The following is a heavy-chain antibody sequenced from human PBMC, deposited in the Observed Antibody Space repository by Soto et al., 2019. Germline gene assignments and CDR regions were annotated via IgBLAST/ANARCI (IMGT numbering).Heavy chain of an antibody. Sequence: EVQLVESEGGLVQPGGSLRLSCAASGFTFSSFWMSWVRQAPGKGLEWVANIKQDGSETRYVDSVKGRFTISRDNAKNSLYLQIDSLRAEDTAVYYCAGSSGWLDYYWGQGILVTVSS. J-gene: IGHJ4*02. D-gene: IGHD3-22*01. CDR3: AGSSGWLDYY. CDR2: IKQDGSET. V-gene: IGHV3-7*04. CDR1: GFTFSSFW.